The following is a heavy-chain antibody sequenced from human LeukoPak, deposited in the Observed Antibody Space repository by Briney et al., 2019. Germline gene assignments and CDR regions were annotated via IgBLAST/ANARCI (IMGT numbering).Heavy chain of an antibody. J-gene: IGHJ4*02. V-gene: IGHV1-18*01. CDR2: ISANNGNT. CDR1: DYTFTSFG. Sequence: ASVKVSCKASDYTFTSFGIIWVRQAPGQGLEYMGWISANNGNTSYAHKFQGRVTMTTETSTTTAYMELRSLTSDDTAVYYCARKPTGWPFDYWGQGTLVTVSS. CDR3: ARKPTGWPFDY. D-gene: IGHD6-19*01.